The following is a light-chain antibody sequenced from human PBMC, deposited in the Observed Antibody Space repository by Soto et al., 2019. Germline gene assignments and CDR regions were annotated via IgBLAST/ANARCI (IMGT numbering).Light chain of an antibody. J-gene: IGLJ3*02. CDR3: SSYTTTSTLL. CDR2: EVR. Sequence: QSALTQPASVSGSLGQSITISCTGSNRDIGAYNLVSCYQQYPDTAPKLIIYEVRNRPSGVSYRFTGSRSGNTASLTISALQADDESTFYCSSYTTTSTLLFGGGTKLTVL. CDR1: NRDIGAYNL. V-gene: IGLV2-14*01.